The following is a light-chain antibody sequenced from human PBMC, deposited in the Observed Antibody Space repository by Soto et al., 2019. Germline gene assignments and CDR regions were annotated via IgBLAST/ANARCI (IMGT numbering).Light chain of an antibody. CDR1: QDISNY. V-gene: IGKV1-33*01. CDR2: DAS. Sequence: DIPMTQSPSSLSASVGDRVTITCQASQDISNYLNWYQQKPGKAPKLLIYDASNLETGVPSRFSGSGSGTDFTFTISSLQPEDIATYYCQQYDTLVGGGTKVEIK. CDR3: QQYDTL. J-gene: IGKJ4*01.